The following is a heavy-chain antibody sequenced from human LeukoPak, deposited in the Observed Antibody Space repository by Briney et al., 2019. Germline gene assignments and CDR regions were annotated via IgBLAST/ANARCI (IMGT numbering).Heavy chain of an antibody. V-gene: IGHV1-24*01. CDR1: GYTLTELS. CDR3: PTDPVGYYYYGMDV. CDR2: FDPEDGET. D-gene: IGHD1-26*01. J-gene: IGHJ6*02. Sequence: GASVKVSCKVSGYTLTELSMHWVRQAPGKGLEWMGGFDPEDGETIYAQKFQGRVTMTEDTSTDTAYMELSSLRSEDTAVYYCPTDPVGYYYYGMDVWGQGTTVTVSS.